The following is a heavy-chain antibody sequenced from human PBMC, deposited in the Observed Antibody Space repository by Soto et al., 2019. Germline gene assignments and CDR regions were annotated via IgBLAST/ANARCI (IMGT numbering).Heavy chain of an antibody. V-gene: IGHV3-7*03. J-gene: IGHJ4*02. D-gene: IGHD2-21*01. CDR1: GLTFSDYW. Sequence: DVHLVESGGALVQPGGSLRLSCVVSGLTFSDYWMTWVRQAPGKGLEWVANINQDESRKNYVDSVRGRFIISRDNAKKSLFLQMNNLRVDDTAVYFCARDILIRDYWGQGTQVTVSS. CDR3: ARDILIRDY. CDR2: INQDESRK.